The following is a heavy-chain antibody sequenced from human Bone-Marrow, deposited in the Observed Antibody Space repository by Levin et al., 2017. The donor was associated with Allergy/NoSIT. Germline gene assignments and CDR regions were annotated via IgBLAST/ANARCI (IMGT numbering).Heavy chain of an antibody. CDR1: GYNFMSKT. D-gene: IGHD2-2*01. J-gene: IGHJ4*02. CDR2: INAGNGNT. CDR3: ARDGPGNSFDY. Sequence: ASVKVSCKASGYNFMSKTIHWVRQAPGQRLEWLGWINAGNGNTKYSQKFQGRVTITRDTSANIAYMEVISLTSEDTAVYSCARDGPGNSFDYWGPGTLVIVSS. V-gene: IGHV1-3*01.